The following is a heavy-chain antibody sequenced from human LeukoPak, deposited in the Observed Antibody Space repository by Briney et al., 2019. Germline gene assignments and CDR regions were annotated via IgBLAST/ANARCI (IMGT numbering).Heavy chain of an antibody. CDR1: GGSISSSSYY. D-gene: IGHD2-15*01. CDR2: IYYSGST. CDR3: ARWRGGGRYCSGGSCHVGSGPPNNAFDI. J-gene: IGHJ3*02. Sequence: PSETLSLTCTVSGGSISSSSYYWGWIRQPPGKGLEWIGSIYYSGSTYYNPSLKSRVTISVDTSKNQFSLKLSSVTAADTAVYYCARWRGGGRYCSGGSCHVGSGPPNNAFDIWGQGTMVTVSS. V-gene: IGHV4-39*07.